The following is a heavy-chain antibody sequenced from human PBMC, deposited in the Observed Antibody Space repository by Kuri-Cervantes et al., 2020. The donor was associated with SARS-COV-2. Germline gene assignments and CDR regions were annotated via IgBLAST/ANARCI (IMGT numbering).Heavy chain of an antibody. V-gene: IGHV4-34*01. Sequence: SETLSLTCAVFGVPLNTYSWSWVRQSPGKGLQWIGEINHSGGTKYRQSLRGRVSISIDASKNQVSLKLTSVTAADAAVYYCARGHIGVVPSPILGLGPHYYYYHLDVWGQGTTVTVSS. D-gene: IGHD2-2*01. J-gene: IGHJ6*02. CDR2: INHSGGT. CDR3: ARGHIGVVPSPILGLGPHYYYYHLDV. CDR1: GVPLNTYS.